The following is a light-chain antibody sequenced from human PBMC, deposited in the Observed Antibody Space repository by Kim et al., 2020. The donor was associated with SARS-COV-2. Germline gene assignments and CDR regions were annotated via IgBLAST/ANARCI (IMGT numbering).Light chain of an antibody. Sequence: EIVMTQSPATLSVSPGETATLSCRASEGVTNNLAWYQQKPGQAPRLLVYGATTRATDIPARFSGSGSGTEFTLTISSLQSEDFAVYYFQQYDNRPPYSFGQGTKLEI. CDR3: QQYDNRPPYS. CDR2: GAT. V-gene: IGKV3-15*01. J-gene: IGKJ2*03. CDR1: EGVTNN.